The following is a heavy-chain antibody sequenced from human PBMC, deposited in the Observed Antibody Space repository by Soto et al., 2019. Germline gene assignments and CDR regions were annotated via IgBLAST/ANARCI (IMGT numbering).Heavy chain of an antibody. V-gene: IGHV1-46*02. Sequence: ASVKVSCKASGYSFKDHYMHWVRQAPGRGLEWVGIINPSGEHANYAQQFRGRVAMTRDTSTSTAYMELRSLRSEDTAVYFCARISCKGGSCYFDFDHWGQGTLVTVSS. J-gene: IGHJ4*02. CDR2: INPSGEHA. D-gene: IGHD2-15*01. CDR3: ARISCKGGSCYFDFDH. CDR1: GYSFKDHY.